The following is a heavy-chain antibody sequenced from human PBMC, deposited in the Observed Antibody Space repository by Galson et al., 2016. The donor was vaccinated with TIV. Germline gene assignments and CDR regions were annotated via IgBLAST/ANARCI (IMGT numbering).Heavy chain of an antibody. J-gene: IGHJ1*01. CDR3: TCHSGYHYVNEYFHH. V-gene: IGHV1-69*13. Sequence: SVKVSCKASGGIFRSQAISWVRQAPGQGLEWMGGIIAIIATATYAQKFQHRLSITADESTSTSYMELSSLTSEDTAVYYCTCHSGYHYVNEYFHHWGQGTLVTVSS. CDR1: GGIFRSQA. D-gene: IGHD3-22*01. CDR2: IIAIIATA.